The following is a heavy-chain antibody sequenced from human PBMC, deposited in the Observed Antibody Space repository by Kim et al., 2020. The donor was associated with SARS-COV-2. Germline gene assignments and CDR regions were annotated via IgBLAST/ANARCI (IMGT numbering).Heavy chain of an antibody. J-gene: IGHJ4*02. CDR3: ARELDYYGSGSYPDY. V-gene: IGHV1-3*01. D-gene: IGHD3-10*01. Sequence: PKFQGRVTLTRDTAASTAYMELSSLRSEDTAVYYCARELDYYGSGSYPDYWGQGTLVTVSS.